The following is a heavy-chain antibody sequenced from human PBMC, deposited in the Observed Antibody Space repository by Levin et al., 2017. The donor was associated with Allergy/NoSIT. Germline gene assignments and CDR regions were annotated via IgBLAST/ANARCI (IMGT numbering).Heavy chain of an antibody. J-gene: IGHJ4*02. V-gene: IGHV3-30-3*01. CDR1: GFTFSSYA. CDR3: ARVPHRIQLWAYFDY. CDR2: ISYDGSNK. Sequence: GGSLRLSCAASGFTFSSYAMHWVRQAPGKGLEWVAVISYDGSNKYYADSVKGRFTISRDNSKNTLYLQMNSLRAEDTAVYYCARVPHRIQLWAYFDYWGLGTLVTVSS. D-gene: IGHD5-18*01.